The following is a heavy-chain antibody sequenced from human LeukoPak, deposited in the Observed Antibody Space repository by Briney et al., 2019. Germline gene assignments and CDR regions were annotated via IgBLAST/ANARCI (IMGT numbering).Heavy chain of an antibody. CDR1: GYTFTSYY. J-gene: IGHJ5*02. D-gene: IGHD3-22*01. CDR3: ARDAGWGRAMISWFDP. CDR2: INPSGGST. V-gene: IGHV1-46*01. Sequence: ASVKVSCKGSGYTFTSYYMHWVRQAPGQGLEWMGTINPSGGSTSYAQKFQGRVTMTRDTSTSTVYMELSSLRSEDTAVYYCARDAGWGRAMISWFDPWGQGTLVTVSS.